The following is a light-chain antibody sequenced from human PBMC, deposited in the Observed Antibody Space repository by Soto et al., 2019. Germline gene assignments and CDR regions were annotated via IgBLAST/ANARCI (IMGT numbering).Light chain of an antibody. V-gene: IGLV2-14*02. Sequence: QAVLTQPASVSGSPGQSITISCTGTSSDVGSYNLVSWYQQYPGKAPKLMIYEVTKRPSGVSNRFSGSKSGNTASLTISGLQAEDEADYYCNSYTSNNTYVFGTGTKLTVL. CDR1: SSDVGSYNL. CDR2: EVT. CDR3: NSYTSNNTYV. J-gene: IGLJ1*01.